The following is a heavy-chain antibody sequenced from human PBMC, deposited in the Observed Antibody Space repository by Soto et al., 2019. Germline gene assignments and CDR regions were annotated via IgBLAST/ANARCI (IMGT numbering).Heavy chain of an antibody. Sequence: SETLSLTCTVSGGSISSGGYYWSWIRQPPGKGLEWIGEINHSGSTNYNPSLKSRVTISVDTSKNQFSLKLSSVTAADTAVYYCARGFVVVVAATLNWFDPWGQGTLVTVSS. V-gene: IGHV4-39*07. CDR3: ARGFVVVVAATLNWFDP. CDR2: INHSGST. D-gene: IGHD2-15*01. CDR1: GGSISSGGYY. J-gene: IGHJ5*02.